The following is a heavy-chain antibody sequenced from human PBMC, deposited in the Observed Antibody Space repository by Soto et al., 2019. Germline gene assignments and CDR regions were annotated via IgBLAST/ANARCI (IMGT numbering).Heavy chain of an antibody. V-gene: IGHV4-4*02. J-gene: IGHJ5*01. CDR1: GDYIKTETW. CDR2: IQHTGDA. Sequence: QVHLQESGPGLVKPSETLSLTCAVSGDYIKTETWWSWLRQLPGTGLELIGEIQHTGDANANPALRSRLSMSVDRTKNQFFLNLRSVSSADTAVYFCAREGRPHWFESWGHGTLVTVSS. CDR3: AREGRPHWFES.